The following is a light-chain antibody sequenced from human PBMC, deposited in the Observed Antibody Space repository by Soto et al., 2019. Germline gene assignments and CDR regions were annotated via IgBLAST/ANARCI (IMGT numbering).Light chain of an antibody. CDR3: QQYNNWPKM. CDR2: GAS. Sequence: EIVMTQSPATLSVSPGERATLSCRASQAVSSNLAWYQQKPGQSPRLLIYGASTRATGIPGRFSSSGSGTEFTLTISSLQSEDFAVYYCQQYNNWPKMFGQGTKVEIK. CDR1: QAVSSN. V-gene: IGKV3-15*01. J-gene: IGKJ1*01.